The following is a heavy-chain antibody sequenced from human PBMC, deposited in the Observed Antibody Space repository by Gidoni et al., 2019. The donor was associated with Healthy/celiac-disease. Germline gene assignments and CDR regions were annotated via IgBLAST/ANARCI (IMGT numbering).Heavy chain of an antibody. CDR2: ISGSGGST. J-gene: IGHJ4*02. V-gene: IGHV3-23*01. Sequence: EVQLLESGGGLVQPGGSLRLSCAASGFTFSSYAMSWVRQAPGKELEWVSAISGSGGSTYYADSVKGRFTISRDNSKNTLYLQMNSLRAEDTAVYYCAKSKTRKSITIFGVVMSPVFDYWGQGTLVTVSS. CDR1: GFTFSSYA. CDR3: AKSKTRKSITIFGVVMSPVFDY. D-gene: IGHD3-3*01.